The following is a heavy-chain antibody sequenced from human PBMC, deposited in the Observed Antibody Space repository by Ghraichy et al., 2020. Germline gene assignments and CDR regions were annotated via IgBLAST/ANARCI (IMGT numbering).Heavy chain of an antibody. J-gene: IGHJ4*02. CDR2: IYWNDDK. D-gene: IGHD3/OR15-3a*01. V-gene: IGHV2-5*01. CDR1: GFSLSTSGVG. CDR3: ARLRVFYDWVAPIDC. Sequence: SGPTLVKPTQTLTLTCTFSGFSLSTSGVGVGWIRQPPGKALEWLALIYWNDDKRYSPSLKSRLTITKDTSKNQVVLTMTNMDPVDTGTYYCARLRVFYDWVAPIDCWGQGTLVTVSS.